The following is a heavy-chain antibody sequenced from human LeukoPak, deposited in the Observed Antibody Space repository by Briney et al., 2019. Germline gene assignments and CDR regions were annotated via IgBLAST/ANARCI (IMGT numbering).Heavy chain of an antibody. CDR2: ISSSSSYI. V-gene: IGHV3-21*01. Sequence: GGSLRLSCAASGFTFSSYSMNWVRQAPGKGLEWVSSISSSSSYIYYADSVKGRFTISRDNAKNSLYLQMNSLRAEDTAVYYCARGPIYYDSSGYYGDYWGQGTLVTVSS. J-gene: IGHJ4*02. CDR3: ARGPIYYDSSGYYGDY. D-gene: IGHD3-22*01. CDR1: GFTFSSYS.